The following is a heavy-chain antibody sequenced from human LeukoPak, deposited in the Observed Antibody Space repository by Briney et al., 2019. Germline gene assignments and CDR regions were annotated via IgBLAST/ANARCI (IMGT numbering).Heavy chain of an antibody. CDR3: ARRWRRRDSSGRIDY. CDR1: GFTFSSYS. Sequence: GGSLRLSCAASGFTFSSYSMNWVRQAPGKGLEWVSSISSSSSYIYYADSVKGRFTISRDNAKNSLYLQMNSLRAEDTAVYYCARRWRRRDSSGRIDYWGQETLVTVSS. V-gene: IGHV3-21*01. D-gene: IGHD3-22*01. J-gene: IGHJ4*02. CDR2: ISSSSSYI.